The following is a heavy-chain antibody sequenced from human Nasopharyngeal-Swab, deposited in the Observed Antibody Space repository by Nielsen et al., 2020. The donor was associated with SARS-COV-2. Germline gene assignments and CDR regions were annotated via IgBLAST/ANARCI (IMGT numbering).Heavy chain of an antibody. CDR2: IYYSGST. V-gene: IGHV4-39*07. CDR3: ARDPLKSITIFGVVSYSYGMDV. D-gene: IGHD3-3*01. Sequence: SETLLTCTVSGGSISSSSYYWGRIRQPPGKGLEWIGSIYYSGSTYYNPSLKSRVTISVDTSKNQFSLKLSSVTAADTAVYYCARDPLKSITIFGVVSYSYGMDVWGQGTTVTVSS. J-gene: IGHJ6*02. CDR1: GGSISSSSYY.